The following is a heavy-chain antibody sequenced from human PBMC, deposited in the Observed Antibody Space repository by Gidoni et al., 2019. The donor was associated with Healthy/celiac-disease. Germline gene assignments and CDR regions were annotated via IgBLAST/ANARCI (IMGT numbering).Heavy chain of an antibody. CDR1: CFPFTTYG. V-gene: IGHV3-48*01. Sequence: EVLLLHSVGGFLQPEGSLSVSCASACFPFTTYGMNWVRQAPGKGLEWVSYISSESSTIVYAESVKGRFTISRANAKNSLYLQMNSLRTEDTAGDYCARDSGAVTGNIELEIWGQGTMVTVSS. D-gene: IGHD6-19*01. CDR3: ARDSGAVTGNIELEI. CDR2: ISSESSTI. J-gene: IGHJ3*02.